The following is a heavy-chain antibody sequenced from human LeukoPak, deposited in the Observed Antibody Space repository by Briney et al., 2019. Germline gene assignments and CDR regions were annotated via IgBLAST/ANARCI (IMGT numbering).Heavy chain of an antibody. CDR2: IIPIFGTA. CDR1: GGTFTSYA. CDR3: ASPLGYCSGGSCYSPSWDYYYYMDV. Sequence: GASVKLSCKASGGTFTSYAISWVGQAPGQGLEWVGGIIPIFGTANYAQKFQGRVTITADKSTSTAYMELSSLRSEDTAVYYCASPLGYCSGGSCYSPSWDYYYYMDVWGKGTTVTVSS. D-gene: IGHD2-15*01. V-gene: IGHV1-69*06. J-gene: IGHJ6*03.